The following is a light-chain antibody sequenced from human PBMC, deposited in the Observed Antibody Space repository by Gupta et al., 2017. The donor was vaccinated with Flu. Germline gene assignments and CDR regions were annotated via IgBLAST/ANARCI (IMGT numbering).Light chain of an antibody. CDR3: QQSYSAPQS. CDR2: WAS. J-gene: IGKJ3*01. Sequence: DIVMTQSPDSLAVSLGERATINCKSSQSVLHITNNKNYLAWYQQKPGQPPKLLIYWASTRESGVPGRFSGSGSGTDVTLTISSLQDEDVAVYYCQQSYSAPQSFGPGTKVDIK. V-gene: IGKV4-1*01. CDR1: QSVLHITNNKNY.